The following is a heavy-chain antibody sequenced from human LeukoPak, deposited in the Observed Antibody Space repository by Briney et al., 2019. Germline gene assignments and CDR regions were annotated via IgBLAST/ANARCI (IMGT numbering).Heavy chain of an antibody. Sequence: GASVKVSCKASGYTFASYGISWVRQAPGQGLEWMGWISAYDGNTNYAQKLQGRVTMTTDASTSIAYMELRSLKSDDTAVYYCARAPPHYYDSDVPFVYWGQGTLVTVSS. D-gene: IGHD3-22*01. CDR3: ARAPPHYYDSDVPFVY. CDR1: GYTFASYG. J-gene: IGHJ4*02. CDR2: ISAYDGNT. V-gene: IGHV1-18*01.